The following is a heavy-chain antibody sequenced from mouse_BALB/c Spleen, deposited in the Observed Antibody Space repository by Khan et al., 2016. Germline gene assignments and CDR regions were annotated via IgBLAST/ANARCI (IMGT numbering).Heavy chain of an antibody. CDR2: IYPYNGGT. V-gene: IGHV1S29*02. J-gene: IGHJ4*01. D-gene: IGHD2-4*01. CDR1: GYTFTDYN. CDR3: TRVGLRLYAMDY. Sequence: EVQLQESGPELVKPGASVKISCKASGYTFTDYNMHWVKQSHGKSLEWIGYIYPYNGGTGYNQKFKSKATLTVDNSSSTAYMELRSLASKDSAVYYCTRVGLRLYAMDYGGQGTSVAISS.